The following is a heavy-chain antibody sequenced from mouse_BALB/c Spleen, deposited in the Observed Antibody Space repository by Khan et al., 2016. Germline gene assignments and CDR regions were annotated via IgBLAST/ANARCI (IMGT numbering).Heavy chain of an antibody. D-gene: IGHD2-4*01. CDR2: ISYSGST. J-gene: IGHJ2*01. V-gene: IGHV3-2*02. CDR3: ARGMITTFDY. Sequence: EVQLQESGPGLVKPSQSLSLTCTVTGYSITSDYAWNWIRQFPGNKLEWMGYISYSGSTSYNPSLKSRISITQDTSKNQFFLQLNSVPTDDTATYYCARGMITTFDYWGQGTTLPVSS. CDR1: GYSITSDYA.